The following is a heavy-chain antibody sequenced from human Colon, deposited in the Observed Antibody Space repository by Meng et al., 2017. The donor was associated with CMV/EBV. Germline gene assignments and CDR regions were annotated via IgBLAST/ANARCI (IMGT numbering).Heavy chain of an antibody. V-gene: IGHV3-7*01. D-gene: IGHD1-7*01. CDR1: GVTFSSYW. CDR3: ARGMNSYYSYYYAMDV. Sequence: GGSLRLSCAASGVTFSSYWMTWVRQAPGKGLEWVANIKQDGSEKYYVDSVKGRFTISRDNAKNSLYLQMNSLRAEDTAVYYCARGMNSYYSYYYAMDVWGQGTTVTVSS. J-gene: IGHJ6*02. CDR2: IKQDGSEK.